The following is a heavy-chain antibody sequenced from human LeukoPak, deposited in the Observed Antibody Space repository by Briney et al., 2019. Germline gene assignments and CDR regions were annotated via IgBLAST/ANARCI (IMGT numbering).Heavy chain of an antibody. Sequence: WGSPRLSCAASGFTFSSYSMNWVRQAPGKGLEWVSSISSSSSYIYYADSVKGRFTISRDNAKNSLYLQINTLRAEDTAVYYCARGPGGAFDFWGQGIMVTVSS. V-gene: IGHV3-21*06. CDR2: ISSSSSYI. D-gene: IGHD1-1*01. J-gene: IGHJ3*01. CDR1: GFTFSSYS. CDR3: ARGPGGAFDF.